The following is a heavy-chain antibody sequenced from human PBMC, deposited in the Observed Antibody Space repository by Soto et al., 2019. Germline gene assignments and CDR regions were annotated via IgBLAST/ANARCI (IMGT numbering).Heavy chain of an antibody. CDR1: GFTFDDYA. V-gene: IGHV3-9*01. D-gene: IGHD2-2*01. CDR2: LSWNSGSI. CDR3: AKVGYCSSTSCMGGAFDI. J-gene: IGHJ3*02. Sequence: EVQLVESGGGLVQPGRSLRLSCAASGFTFDDYAMHWVRQAPGKGLEWVSGLSWNSGSIGYADSVKGRFTISRDNAKNSLYLQMNSLRAEDTAVYYCAKVGYCSSTSCMGGAFDIWGQGTMVTVSS.